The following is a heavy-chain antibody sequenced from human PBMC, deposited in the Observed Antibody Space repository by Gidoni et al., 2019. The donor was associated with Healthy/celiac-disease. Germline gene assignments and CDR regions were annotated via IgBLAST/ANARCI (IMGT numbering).Heavy chain of an antibody. Sequence: QVQLVQSGAEVKKPGSSVKVSCKASGGTFSSYAISWVRQAPGQGLEWMGGSIPIFGTANYAQKFQGRVTLTADESTSTAYMELSSLRSEDTAVYYCARDSPLRGSSVPGYGMDVWGQGTTVTVSS. CDR2: SIPIFGTA. D-gene: IGHD6-6*01. J-gene: IGHJ6*02. CDR3: ARDSPLRGSSVPGYGMDV. V-gene: IGHV1-69*01. CDR1: GGTFSSYA.